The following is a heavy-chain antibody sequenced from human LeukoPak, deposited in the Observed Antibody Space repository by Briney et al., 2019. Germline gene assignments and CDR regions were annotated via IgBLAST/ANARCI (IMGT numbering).Heavy chain of an antibody. CDR1: GGSISSSSYY. CDR3: ARLLMITFGGVIVFDY. D-gene: IGHD3-16*02. Sequence: PSETLSLTCTVSGGSISSSSYYWGWIRQPPGKGLEWSGSIYYSGNTYYNPSLKSRVTISVDTSKNQFSLKLSSVTAADTAVDYCARLLMITFGGVIVFDYWGQGTLVTVSS. V-gene: IGHV4-39*01. J-gene: IGHJ4*02. CDR2: IYYSGNT.